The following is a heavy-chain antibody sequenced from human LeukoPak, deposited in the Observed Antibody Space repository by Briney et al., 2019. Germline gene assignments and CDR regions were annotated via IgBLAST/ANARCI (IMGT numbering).Heavy chain of an antibody. CDR3: ARDRLNRSGWSP. CDR2: ISSSSSYI. CDR1: GFTFSSYS. D-gene: IGHD6-19*01. V-gene: IGHV3-21*01. Sequence: GGSLRLSCAVSGFTFSSYSMNWVRQAPGKGLEWVSSISSSSSYIYYADSVKGRFTISRDNAKNSLYLQMNSLRAEDTAVYYCARDRLNRSGWSPWGQGTLVTVSS. J-gene: IGHJ5*02.